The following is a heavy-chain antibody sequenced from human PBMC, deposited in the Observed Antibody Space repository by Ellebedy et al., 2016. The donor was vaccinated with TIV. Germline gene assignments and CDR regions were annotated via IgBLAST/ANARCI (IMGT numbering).Heavy chain of an antibody. CDR1: GFTFSSYA. CDR2: ITTSGGGT. Sequence: GESLKISCAASGFTFSSYAMSWVRQAPGKGLEWVSTITTSGGGTYYADSVKGRFTISRDNSKNTLYLQMNSLRVEDTAAYYCAKDVASATYLFDYWGQGTLVTVSS. V-gene: IGHV3-23*01. D-gene: IGHD6-19*01. CDR3: AKDVASATYLFDY. J-gene: IGHJ4*02.